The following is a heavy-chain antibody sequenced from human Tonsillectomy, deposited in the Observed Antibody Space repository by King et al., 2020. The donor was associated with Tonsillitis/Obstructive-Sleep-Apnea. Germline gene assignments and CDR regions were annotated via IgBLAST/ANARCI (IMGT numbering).Heavy chain of an antibody. CDR3: AKEDGELGLTGGAFDY. J-gene: IGHJ4*02. CDR1: GFTFSSYA. Sequence: VQLVQSGGGLVQPGESLRLSCAASGFTFSSYAMSWVRQAPGKGLEWVSPISGSGGSTYYADSVKGRFTISRDNSKNTLYLQMNSLRAEDTAVYYCAKEDGELGLTGGAFDYWGQGTLVTVSS. V-gene: IGHV3-23*04. CDR2: ISGSGGST. D-gene: IGHD3-16*01.